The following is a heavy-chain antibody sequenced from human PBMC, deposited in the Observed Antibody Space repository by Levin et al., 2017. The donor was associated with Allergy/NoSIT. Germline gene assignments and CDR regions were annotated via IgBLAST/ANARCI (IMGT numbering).Heavy chain of an antibody. V-gene: IGHV3-30*18. CDR3: AKDYYGSGSYLFDY. J-gene: IGHJ4*02. Sequence: TGGSLRLSCAASGFTFSSYGMHWVRQAPGKGLEWVAVISYDGSNKYYADSVKGRFTISRDNSKNTLYLQMNSLRAEDTAVYYCAKDYYGSGSYLFDYWGQGTLVTVSS. D-gene: IGHD3-10*01. CDR2: ISYDGSNK. CDR1: GFTFSSYG.